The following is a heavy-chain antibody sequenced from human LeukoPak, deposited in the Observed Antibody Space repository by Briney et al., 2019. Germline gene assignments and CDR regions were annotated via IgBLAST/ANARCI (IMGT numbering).Heavy chain of an antibody. D-gene: IGHD5-12*01. CDR2: IYDSGTT. J-gene: IGHJ4*02. CDR1: GGSINGYS. Sequence: SETLSLTCTVSGGSINGYSWSWSRQPPGKGLEWIGYIYDSGTTSYNPSLKSRLAMSVDTSKNNFSLRLTSVTDADTAVYYCARQDQPPDIERSGLYYLDYWGQGALVTVSS. CDR3: ARQDQPPDIERSGLYYLDY. V-gene: IGHV4-59*08.